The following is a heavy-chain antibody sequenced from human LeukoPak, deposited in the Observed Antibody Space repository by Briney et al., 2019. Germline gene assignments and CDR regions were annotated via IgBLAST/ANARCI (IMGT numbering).Heavy chain of an antibody. CDR3: ARVIWGLSMDYFDY. CDR2: VNYDGTST. J-gene: IGHJ4*02. CDR1: GFTFSSYW. D-gene: IGHD7-27*01. V-gene: IGHV3-74*01. Sequence: GGSLRLSCATTGFTFSSYWMHWVRQAPGKGLAWVSRVNYDGTSTDYADSVKGRFTISRDNAKNTLYLQMNCLRAEDTAVYYCARVIWGLSMDYFDYWGQGSLVTVSS.